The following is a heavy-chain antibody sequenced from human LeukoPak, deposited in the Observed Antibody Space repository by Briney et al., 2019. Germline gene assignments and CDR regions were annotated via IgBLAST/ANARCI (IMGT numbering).Heavy chain of an antibody. D-gene: IGHD6-19*01. CDR2: INPSGGST. Sequence: ASVKVSCKASGYTFTSYYMHWVRQAPGQGLEWMGIINPSGGSTSYAQKFQGRVTMTRDTSTSTVYMELSSLRSEDTTVYYCAKSSGYYYFDYWGQGTLVTVSS. V-gene: IGHV1-46*01. CDR1: GYTFTSYY. CDR3: AKSSGYYYFDY. J-gene: IGHJ4*02.